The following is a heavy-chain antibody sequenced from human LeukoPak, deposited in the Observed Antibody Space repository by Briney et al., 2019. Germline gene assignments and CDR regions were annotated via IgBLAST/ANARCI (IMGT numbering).Heavy chain of an antibody. J-gene: IGHJ6*02. V-gene: IGHV4-34*01. CDR1: GGSFSGYY. CDR3: ARVRGQQLGQYYYYYYGMDV. Sequence: SETLSLTCAVYGGSFSGYYWSWIRQPPGKGLEWVGEINHSGSTNYNPSLKSGVTISVDTSKNQSSLKLSSVTAADTAVYYCARVRGQQLGQYYYYYYGMDVWGQGTTVTVSS. D-gene: IGHD6-13*01. CDR2: INHSGST.